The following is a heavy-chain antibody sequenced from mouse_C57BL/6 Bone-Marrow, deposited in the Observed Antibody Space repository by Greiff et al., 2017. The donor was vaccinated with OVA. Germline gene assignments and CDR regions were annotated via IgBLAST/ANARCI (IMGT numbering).Heavy chain of an antibody. V-gene: IGHV1-42*01. CDR3: ARGSIFAY. CDR1: GYSFTGYY. J-gene: IGHJ3*01. D-gene: IGHD1-1*01. Sequence: EVQLQQPGPELVKPGASVKISCKASGYSFTGYYMNWVKQSPEKSLEWIGEINPSTGGTTYNQKFKAKATLTVDKSSSPAYMQLNSLTSEDSAVYYCARGSIFAYWGQGTLVTVSA. CDR2: INPSTGGT.